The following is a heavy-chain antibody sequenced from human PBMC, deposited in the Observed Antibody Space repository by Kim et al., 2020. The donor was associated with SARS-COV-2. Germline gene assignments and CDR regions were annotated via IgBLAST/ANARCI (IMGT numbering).Heavy chain of an antibody. CDR3: ARMSGTSYLAFYFDF. D-gene: IGHD1-26*01. Sequence: SETLSLTCTVSGGSISSYYWTWIRQPPGKGLEWIGYAYYTGKNNYNPSLRGRVTTSVDTSKNQFSLRLSSVTAADTAIYYCARMSGTSYLAFYFDFWGQG. J-gene: IGHJ4*02. CDR1: GGSISSYY. V-gene: IGHV4-59*13. CDR2: AYYTGKN.